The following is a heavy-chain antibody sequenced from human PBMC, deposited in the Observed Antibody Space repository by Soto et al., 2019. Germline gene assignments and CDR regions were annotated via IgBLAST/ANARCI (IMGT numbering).Heavy chain of an antibody. CDR1: GSTFGTAT. V-gene: IGHV3-23*01. D-gene: IGHD2-21*02. CDR2: IIDSGGYT. CDR3: AKSLVTPSDAFDL. J-gene: IGHJ3*01. Sequence: PGGSLRLSCAASGSTFGTATMGWVRQVPRKRLEWVSAIIDSGGYTYYADSVKGRFSMSRDNSKTTLFLQMNRLRADDTAVYFCAKSLVTPSDAFDLWGRGTLVTVSS.